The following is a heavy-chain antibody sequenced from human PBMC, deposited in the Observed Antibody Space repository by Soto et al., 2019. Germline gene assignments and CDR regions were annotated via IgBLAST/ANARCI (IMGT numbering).Heavy chain of an antibody. CDR3: TRGSVGRPYGFDF. V-gene: IGHV1-69*01. Sequence: QVPLVQSGAEVKKRGSSVRVSCKASGGTFSHHAYNWVRQAPGQGLEWMGGILPILDTSDYAQNFQDRVTFTSDEITSTAYMELSSLRSEDTAVYYCTRGSVGRPYGFDFWGQGTLVTVSS. J-gene: IGHJ4*02. CDR1: GGTFSHHA. D-gene: IGHD1-26*01. CDR2: ILPILDTS.